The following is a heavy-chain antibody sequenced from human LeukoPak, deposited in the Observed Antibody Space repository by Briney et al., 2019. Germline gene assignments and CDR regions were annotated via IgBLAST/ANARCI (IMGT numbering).Heavy chain of an antibody. J-gene: IGHJ5*02. CDR2: INHPGST. D-gene: IGHD2/OR15-2a*01. CDR1: GVSLNHYY. Sequence: SETLSLTCAVYGVSLNHYYWTWIRQPSGKGLEWIGEINHPGSTNYNPSLKSRVTISIDTSKSQFSLKVNSVTAADTAVYYCAMLLYHSGRPGPWGQGTLVTVSS. V-gene: IGHV4-34*01. CDR3: AMLLYHSGRPGP.